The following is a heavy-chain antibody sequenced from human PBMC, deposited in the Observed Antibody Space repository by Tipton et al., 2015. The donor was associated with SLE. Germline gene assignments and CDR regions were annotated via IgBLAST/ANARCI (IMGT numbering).Heavy chain of an antibody. CDR3: ARAPRDYSSPLHV. J-gene: IGHJ6*02. CDR1: GDSISTHF. V-gene: IGHV4-59*11. Sequence: TLSLTCTVSGDSISTHFWSWIRQPPGKGLEWIGYIYDGGRTKYKSSLNSRVTISVDTSKNQFSLKLTSVTAADTAVYYCARAPRDYSSPLHVWGQGTTVTVSS. CDR2: IYDGGRT. D-gene: IGHD4-11*01.